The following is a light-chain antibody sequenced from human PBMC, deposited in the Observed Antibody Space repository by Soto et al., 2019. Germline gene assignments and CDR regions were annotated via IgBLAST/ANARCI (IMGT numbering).Light chain of an antibody. J-gene: IGKJ1*01. V-gene: IGKV3-20*01. CDR2: GAS. Sequence: EIVLPQSPGTLSLSPGERATLSCRASQSVSSSYLAGYQQKPGQAPGLLIYGASSRATGIPDRFSGSGSGTDFNLTISRLEPDDLAVYYCQHYGGSPWTFGQGTKVEIK. CDR1: QSVSSSY. CDR3: QHYGGSPWT.